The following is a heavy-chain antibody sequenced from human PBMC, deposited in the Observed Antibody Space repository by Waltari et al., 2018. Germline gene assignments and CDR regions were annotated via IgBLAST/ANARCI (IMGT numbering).Heavy chain of an antibody. CDR1: GFTFDDYA. J-gene: IGHJ4*02. CDR3: AKAGSRASSLGSEGEFDY. D-gene: IGHD6-19*01. CDR2: ISWDGGST. V-gene: IGHV3-43D*03. Sequence: EVQLVESGGVVVQPGGSLRLSCAASGFTFDDYAMRWVRQAPGKGLEWFSLISWDGGSTYYADSVKGRFTISRDNSKNSLYLQMNSLRAEDTALYYCAKAGSRASSLGSEGEFDYWGQGTLVTVSS.